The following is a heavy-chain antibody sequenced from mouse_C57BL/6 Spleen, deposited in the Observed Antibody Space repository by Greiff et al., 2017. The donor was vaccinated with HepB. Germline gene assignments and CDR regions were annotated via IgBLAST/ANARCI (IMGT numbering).Heavy chain of an antibody. CDR2: IDPEDGDT. D-gene: IGHD1-1*01. Sequence: VQLQQSGAELVRPGASVKLSCTASGFNIKDYYMHWVKQRPEQGLEWIGRIDPEDGDTEYAPKFQGKATMTADTTSNTAYLQLSSLTSEATAVYYCSTLTTVEAMDYWGQGTSVTVSS. CDR3: STLTTVEAMDY. V-gene: IGHV14-1*01. J-gene: IGHJ4*01. CDR1: GFNIKDYY.